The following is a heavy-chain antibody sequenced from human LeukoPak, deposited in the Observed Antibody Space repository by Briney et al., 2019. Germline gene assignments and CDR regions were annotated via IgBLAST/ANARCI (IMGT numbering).Heavy chain of an antibody. J-gene: IGHJ6*02. V-gene: IGHV1-3*01. CDR3: ARGDSSSWYEGDYYGMDV. CDR2: INAGNGNT. CDR1: GYTFTSYA. D-gene: IGHD6-13*01. Sequence: ASVKVSCKASGYTFTSYAMHWVRQAPGQRLEWMGWINAGNGNTKYSQKFQGRVTITRDTSASTAYTELSSLRSEDTAVYYCARGDSSSWYEGDYYGMDVWGQGTTVTVSS.